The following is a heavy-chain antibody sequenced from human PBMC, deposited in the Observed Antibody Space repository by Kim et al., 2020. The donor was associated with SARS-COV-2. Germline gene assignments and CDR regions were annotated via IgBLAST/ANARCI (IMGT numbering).Heavy chain of an antibody. CDR1: GYTLTELS. CDR3: AISGNSGYDELDTFDF. V-gene: IGHV1-24*01. D-gene: IGHD5-12*01. J-gene: IGHJ4*02. Sequence: ASVKVSCKVSGYTLTELSMHWVRQAPGKGLEWMGGFDPEDGETIYAQKFQGRVTMTEDTSTDTAYMELSSLRSEDTAVYYCAISGNSGYDELDTFDFWGQGTLVTVSS. CDR2: FDPEDGET.